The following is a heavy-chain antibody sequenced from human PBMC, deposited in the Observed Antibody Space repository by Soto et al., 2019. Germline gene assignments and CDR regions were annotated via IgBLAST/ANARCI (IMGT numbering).Heavy chain of an antibody. J-gene: IGHJ5*02. V-gene: IGHV6-1*01. CDR3: ARDWRYISSSPGSNWFDP. Sequence: SQTLSLTCAISGGSVSSNSAAWNWIRQSPSRGLEWLGRTYYRSKWYNDYAVSVKSRITINPDTSKNQFSLQLNSVTPEDTAVYYCARDWRYISSSPGSNWFDPWGQGTLVTVSS. D-gene: IGHD6-13*01. CDR1: GGSVSSNSAA. CDR2: TYYRSKWYN.